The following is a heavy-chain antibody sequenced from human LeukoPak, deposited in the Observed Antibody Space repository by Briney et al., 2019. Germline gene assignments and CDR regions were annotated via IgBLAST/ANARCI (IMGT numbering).Heavy chain of an antibody. CDR1: GFTFSSYA. J-gene: IGHJ4*02. CDR2: ISGSGGST. CDR3: ASSRITMVRGHESDFDY. D-gene: IGHD3-10*01. Sequence: PGGSLRLSCAASGFTFSSYAMSWVRQAPGKGLEWVSAISGSGGSTYYADSVKGRFTISRDNSKNTLYLQMNSLRAEDTAVYYCASSRITMVRGHESDFDYWGQGTLVTVSS. V-gene: IGHV3-23*01.